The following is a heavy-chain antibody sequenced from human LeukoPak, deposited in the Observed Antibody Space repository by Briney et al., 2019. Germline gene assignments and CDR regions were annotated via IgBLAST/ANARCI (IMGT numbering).Heavy chain of an antibody. CDR3: ARAGGNYGSGSYYISAIDY. J-gene: IGHJ4*02. CDR2: INHSGST. V-gene: IGHV4-59*12. D-gene: IGHD3-10*01. Sequence: SETLSLTCTVSGGSISSYYWSWIRQPPGKGLEWIGEINHSGSTNYNPSLKSRVTISVDTSKNQFSLKLSSVTAADTAVYYCARAGGNYGSGSYYISAIDYWGQGTLVTVSS. CDR1: GGSISSYY.